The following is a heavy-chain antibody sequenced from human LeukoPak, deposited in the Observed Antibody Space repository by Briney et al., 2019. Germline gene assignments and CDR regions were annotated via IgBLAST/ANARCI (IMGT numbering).Heavy chain of an antibody. CDR3: ARDRGYGSGSYYYDY. J-gene: IGHJ4*02. CDR1: GGSISINY. D-gene: IGHD3-10*01. Sequence: SETLSLTCTVSGGSISINYWNWVRQPPGRGLEWIGYIDYSGSTNYNPSLKSRVTISVDTSKKQFSLKLTSVTAADTAVYYCARDRGYGSGSYYYDYWGQGTLVTVSS. CDR2: IDYSGST. V-gene: IGHV4-59*01.